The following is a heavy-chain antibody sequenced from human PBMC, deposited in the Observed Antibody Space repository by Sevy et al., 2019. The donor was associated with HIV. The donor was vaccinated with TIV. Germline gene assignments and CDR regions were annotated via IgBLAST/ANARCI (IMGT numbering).Heavy chain of an antibody. J-gene: IGHJ4*02. CDR2: ISSRSRTM. D-gene: IGHD5-18*01. Sequence: GGSLRLSCVVSGLTFSSDSMNWVRQAPGKGLERLAYISSRSRTMYYADSVEGRFTISRDNDKKSVFLQMNNLRDEDSATYYCARDVDTPFVRSFDSWGQGTLVTVSS. CDR1: GLTFSSDS. V-gene: IGHV3-48*02. CDR3: ARDVDTPFVRSFDS.